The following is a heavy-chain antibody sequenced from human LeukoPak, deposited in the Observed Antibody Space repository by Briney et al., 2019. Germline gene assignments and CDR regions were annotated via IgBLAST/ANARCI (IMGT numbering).Heavy chain of an antibody. J-gene: IGHJ4*02. Sequence: GGYLRLSCAASGFTVSSNYMSWVRQAPGKGLEWASVIYSGGSTYYADSVKGRFTISRDNSKNTLYLQMNSLRAEDTAVYYCARDKNYYDSSGYYTHFDYWGQGTLVTVSS. D-gene: IGHD3-22*01. V-gene: IGHV3-66*01. CDR2: IYSGGST. CDR1: GFTVSSNY. CDR3: ARDKNYYDSSGYYTHFDY.